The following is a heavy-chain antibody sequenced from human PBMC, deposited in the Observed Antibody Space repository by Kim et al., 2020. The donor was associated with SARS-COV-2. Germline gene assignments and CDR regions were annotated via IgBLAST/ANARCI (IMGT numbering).Heavy chain of an antibody. CDR2: IWYDGSNK. J-gene: IGHJ4*02. CDR1: GFTFSSYG. V-gene: IGHV3-33*01. D-gene: IGHD1-26*01. Sequence: GGSLRLSCAASGFTFSSYGMHWVRQAPGKGLEWVAVIWYDGSNKYYADSVKGRFTISRDNSKNTLYLQMNSLRAEDTAVYYCARGRQLRFMWELPDYWGQGTLVTVSS. CDR3: ARGRQLRFMWELPDY.